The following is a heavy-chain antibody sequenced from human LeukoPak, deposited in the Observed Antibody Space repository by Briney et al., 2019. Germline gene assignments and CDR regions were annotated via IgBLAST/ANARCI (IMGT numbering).Heavy chain of an antibody. D-gene: IGHD6-19*01. CDR1: GFTFSSYS. CDR2: ISSSSSYI. Sequence: GGSLRLSCAASGFTFSSYSMNWVRQAPGKGLEWVSSISSSSSYIYYADSVKGRFTISRDNAKNSLYLQMNSLRAEDTAVYYCAREWGADSSGWSDYWGQGTLVTVSS. V-gene: IGHV3-21*01. J-gene: IGHJ4*02. CDR3: AREWGADSSGWSDY.